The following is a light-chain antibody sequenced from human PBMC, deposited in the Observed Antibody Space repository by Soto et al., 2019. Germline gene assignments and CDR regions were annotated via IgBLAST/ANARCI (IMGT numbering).Light chain of an antibody. V-gene: IGLV2-23*03. CDR2: EGS. CDR1: SSDVGSYNL. CDR3: FSYADTDTFV. J-gene: IGLJ2*01. Sequence: QSVLTQPASVSGSPGQSSTISCTGTSSDVGSYNLVSWYQQHPGKAPKLIIYEGSKRPSGVSHRFSGSKSGSTASLTISGVQAEDEADYYCFSYADTDTFVFGGGTKLTVL.